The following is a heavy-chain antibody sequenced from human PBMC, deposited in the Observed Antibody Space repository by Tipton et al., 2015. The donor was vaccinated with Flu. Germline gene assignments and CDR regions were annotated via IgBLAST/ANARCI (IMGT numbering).Heavy chain of an antibody. V-gene: IGHV3-7*01. CDR3: ARAIGAAGSY. Sequence: SLRLSCAASGFTFSSYWMTWVRQAPGKGLEWVANINQDGSVKYYLDSVKGRFTISRDNAKNSVYLQMNSLRAEDTALYYCARAIGAAGSYWGQGTLVTVSS. J-gene: IGHJ4*02. CDR1: GFTFSSYW. D-gene: IGHD6-13*01. CDR2: INQDGSVK.